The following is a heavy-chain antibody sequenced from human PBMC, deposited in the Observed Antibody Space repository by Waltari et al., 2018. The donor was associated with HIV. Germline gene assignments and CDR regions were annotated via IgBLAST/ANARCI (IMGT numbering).Heavy chain of an antibody. CDR2: IYSDGST. CDR3: ARSVTGGHFDY. D-gene: IGHD2-21*02. J-gene: IGHJ4*02. CDR1: VFTVSNHK. V-gene: IGHV3-66*01. Sequence: DVRLLESGGGLVQSGGSLRLYCAVFVFTVSNHKTCRVRQAPGKGLQGVSVIYSDGSTYSAESVKGKFTSSRDNSRNTVFRQMNSLTAEDTAVYYCARSVTGGHFDYWGQGTLVTVSS.